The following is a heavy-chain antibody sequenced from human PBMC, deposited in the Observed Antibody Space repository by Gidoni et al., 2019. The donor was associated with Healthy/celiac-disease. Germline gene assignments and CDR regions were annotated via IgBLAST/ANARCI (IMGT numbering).Heavy chain of an antibody. V-gene: IGHV3-11*01. CDR3: ARSGGNTYYYGSGALENFDY. D-gene: IGHD3-10*01. J-gene: IGHJ4*02. CDR2: ISSSGSTI. CDR1: GFTFSDYY. Sequence: QVQLVESGGGLVKPGGSLRLSCAASGFTFSDYYMRWIRKAPGKGLEWVSYISSSGSTIYYADSVKCRFTISRDNAKNSLYLQMNSLRAEDTAVYYCARSGGNTYYYGSGALENFDYWGQGTLVTVSS.